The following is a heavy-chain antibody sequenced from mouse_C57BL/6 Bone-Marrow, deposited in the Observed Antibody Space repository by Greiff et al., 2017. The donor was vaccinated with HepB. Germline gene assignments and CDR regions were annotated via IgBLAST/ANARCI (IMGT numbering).Heavy chain of an antibody. D-gene: IGHD2-3*01. V-gene: IGHV1-55*01. CDR2: IYPGSGST. CDR3: GGGYYEVYYFDD. J-gene: IGHJ2*01. CDR1: GYTFTSYW. Sequence: VQLQQPGAELVKPGASVKMSCKASGYTFTSYWITWVKQRPGQGLEWIGDIYPGSGSTNYNEKFKSKATLTVDTSSSTAYMQLSSLTSEDSAVYYGGGGYYEVYYFDDWGQGTTLTVSS.